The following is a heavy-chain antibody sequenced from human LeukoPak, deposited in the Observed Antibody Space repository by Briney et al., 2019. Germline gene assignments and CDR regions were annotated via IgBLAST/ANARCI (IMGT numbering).Heavy chain of an antibody. CDR1: GFTFSSYG. J-gene: IGHJ4*02. D-gene: IGHD6-13*01. V-gene: IGHV3-33*01. CDR3: ARDAVYSSSWQYY. Sequence: PGGSLRLSCAASGFTFSSYGMHWVRQAPGKGLEWVAVIWYGGSNKYYADSVKGRFTISRDNSKNTLYLQMNSLRAEDTAVYYCARDAVYSSSWQYYWGQGTLVTVSS. CDR2: IWYGGSNK.